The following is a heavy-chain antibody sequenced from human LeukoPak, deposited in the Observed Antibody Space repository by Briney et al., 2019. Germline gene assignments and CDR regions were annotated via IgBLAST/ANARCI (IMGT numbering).Heavy chain of an antibody. CDR3: ARGPSMVRGVIIRRYYYYYMDV. D-gene: IGHD3-10*01. J-gene: IGHJ6*03. CDR2: MNPNSGNT. Sequence: GASVKVSCKASGYTFTSYDINWVRQATGQGLEWMGWMNPNSGNTGYAQKFQGRVTITRNTSISTAYMELSSLRSEDTAVYYCARGPSMVRGVIIRRYYYYYMDVWGKGTTVTVSS. V-gene: IGHV1-8*03. CDR1: GYTFTSYD.